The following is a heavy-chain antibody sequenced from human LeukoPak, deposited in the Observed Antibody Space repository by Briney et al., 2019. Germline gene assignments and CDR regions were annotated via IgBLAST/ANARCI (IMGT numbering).Heavy chain of an antibody. CDR3: ARDLRYGDALSDY. Sequence: ASVKVSCKASGGTFSSYAISWVRQAPGQGLEWMGWISAYNGNTNYAQKLQGRVTMTTDTSTSTAYMELRSLRSDDTAVYYCARDLRYGDALSDYWGQGTLVTVSS. CDR2: ISAYNGNT. D-gene: IGHD4-17*01. CDR1: GGTFSSYA. V-gene: IGHV1-18*01. J-gene: IGHJ4*02.